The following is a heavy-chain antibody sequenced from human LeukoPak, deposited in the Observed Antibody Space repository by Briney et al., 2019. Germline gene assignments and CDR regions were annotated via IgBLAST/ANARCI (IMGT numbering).Heavy chain of an antibody. D-gene: IGHD6-19*01. CDR1: GFTFSSYA. CDR2: ISGSGGST. Sequence: GGSLRLSCAASGFTFSSYAMSWVRQAPGKGLEWVSAISGSGGSTYSAASVKGRFTISRDNSKNTLYLQMSSLRAEDTAVYYCAKARNRQWLAHYYFDYWGQGTLVTVSS. J-gene: IGHJ4*02. CDR3: AKARNRQWLAHYYFDY. V-gene: IGHV3-23*01.